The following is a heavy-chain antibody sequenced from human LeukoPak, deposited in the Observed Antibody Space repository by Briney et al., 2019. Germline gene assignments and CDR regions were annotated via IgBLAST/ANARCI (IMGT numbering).Heavy chain of an antibody. CDR2: IYYSGST. Sequence: PSETLSLTCTVSGGSISSYYWSWIRQPPGKGLEWIGYIYYSGSTNYNPSLKSRVTISVDTSKNQFSLKLSSVTAADTAVYYCARHDPAKAAQSWGQGTLVTVSS. J-gene: IGHJ5*02. CDR3: ARHDPAKAAQS. V-gene: IGHV4-59*08. CDR1: GGSISSYY. D-gene: IGHD4/OR15-4a*01.